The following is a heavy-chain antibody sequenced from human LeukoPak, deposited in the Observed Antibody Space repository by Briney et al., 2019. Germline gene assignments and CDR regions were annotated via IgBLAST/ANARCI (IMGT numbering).Heavy chain of an antibody. D-gene: IGHD3-10*01. V-gene: IGHV3-30*04. CDR3: AKGSPKYYYGSGSYFDY. J-gene: IGHJ4*02. CDR1: GFTFSTYA. CDR2: ISDDGSNT. Sequence: QPGGSLRLSCAASGFTFSTYAIHWVRQAPGKGLEWVAVISDDGSNTYYADSVRGRFTISRDNSKNTLYLQMNSLRAEDTAVYYCAKGSPKYYYGSGSYFDYWGQGTLVTVSS.